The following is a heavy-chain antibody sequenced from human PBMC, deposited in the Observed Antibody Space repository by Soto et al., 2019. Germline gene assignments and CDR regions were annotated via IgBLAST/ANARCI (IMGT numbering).Heavy chain of an antibody. J-gene: IGHJ5*02. CDR2: VSGDGSST. D-gene: IGHD2-2*01. V-gene: IGHV3-74*01. Sequence: GGSLRLSCAASGFTFSSSWMHWVRQAPGKGLVWVSRVSGDGSSTNYADSVKGRFTISRDNAKNTLYLQMNSLRAEDTAVYYCAKDHTPYCSSTSCYSPGWFDPWGQGTLVTVSS. CDR3: AKDHTPYCSSTSCYSPGWFDP. CDR1: GFTFSSSW.